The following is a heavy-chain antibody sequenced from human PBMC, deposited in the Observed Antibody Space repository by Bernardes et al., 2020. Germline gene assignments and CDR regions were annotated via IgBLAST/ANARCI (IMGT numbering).Heavy chain of an antibody. J-gene: IGHJ4*02. CDR1: GYSITSGYY. V-gene: IGHV4-38-2*01. Sequence: SYTLTRTCVVSGYSITSGYYWGWIRPPPGKGLEWIGSIYHSGTTYYNPSLRSRVSISLDTSKNQFSLKLTSVTAADTAVYYCARVRYGGGDCWGQGTLVTVSS. D-gene: IGHD5-18*01. CDR3: ARVRYGGGDC. CDR2: IYHSGTT.